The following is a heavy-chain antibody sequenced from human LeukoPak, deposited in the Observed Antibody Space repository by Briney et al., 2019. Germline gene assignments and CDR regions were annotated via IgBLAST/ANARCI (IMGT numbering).Heavy chain of an antibody. J-gene: IGHJ4*02. V-gene: IGHV1-69*04. CDR2: IIPILGIA. D-gene: IGHD3-22*01. CDR1: GGTFSSYA. Sequence: SVKVSCKASGGTFSSYAISWVRQAPGQGLEWMGRIIPILGIANYAQKFQGRVTITADKSTSTAYMELSSLRSEDTAVYYCARDLSSSGYYLVDYWGQGTLVTVSS. CDR3: ARDLSSSGYYLVDY.